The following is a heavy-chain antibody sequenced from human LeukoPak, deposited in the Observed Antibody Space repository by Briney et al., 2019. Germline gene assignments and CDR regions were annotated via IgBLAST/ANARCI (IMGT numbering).Heavy chain of an antibody. V-gene: IGHV3-30*02. Sequence: FIRYDGSNKYYAASVKGRFTISRDNSKNTLYLQMNSLRAEDTAVYYCAKIGFGNRTLSFDYWGQGTLVTVSS. CDR2: IRYDGSNK. J-gene: IGHJ4*02. CDR3: AKIGFGNRTLSFDY. D-gene: IGHD1/OR15-1a*01.